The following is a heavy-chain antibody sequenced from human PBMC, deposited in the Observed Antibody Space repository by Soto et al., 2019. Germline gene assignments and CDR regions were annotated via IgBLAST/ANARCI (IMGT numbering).Heavy chain of an antibody. J-gene: IGHJ6*02. Sequence: SETLSLTCTGSGGSISSGGYYWSWIRQHPGKGLEWIGYIYYSGSTYYNPSLKSRVTISVDTSKNQFSLKLSSVTAADTAVYYCARAMAVAGTEDYYGMDVWGQGTTVTSP. CDR2: IYYSGST. CDR1: GGSISSGGYY. D-gene: IGHD6-19*01. CDR3: ARAMAVAGTEDYYGMDV. V-gene: IGHV4-31*03.